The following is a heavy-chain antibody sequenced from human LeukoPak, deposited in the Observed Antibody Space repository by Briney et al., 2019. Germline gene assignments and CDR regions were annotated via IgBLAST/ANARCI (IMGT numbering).Heavy chain of an antibody. CDR1: GDSFSSNSAA. D-gene: IGHD6-13*01. J-gene: IGHJ4*02. V-gene: IGHV6-1*01. Sequence: SQTLSLTCAISGDSFSSNSAAWNWLRQSPSRGLEWLGRTYYRSKWYNDYAVSVKSRITVNPDTSRNQFSLHLNSVTPEDTAVYYCARSAGGTVDYWGQGTLVTVSS. CDR2: TYYRSKWYN. CDR3: ARSAGGTVDY.